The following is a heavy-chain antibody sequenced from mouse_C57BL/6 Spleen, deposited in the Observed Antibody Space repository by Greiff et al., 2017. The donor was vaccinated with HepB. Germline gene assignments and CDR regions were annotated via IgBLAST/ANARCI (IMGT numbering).Heavy chain of an antibody. V-gene: IGHV2-5*01. CDR2: IWRGGST. Sequence: VQLQQSGPGLVQPSQSLSITCTVSGFSFTSYGIHWVRQSPGKGLEWLGVIWRGGSTDYNAAFMSRLSITKDNSKSHVFFKMNSLQADDTAIYYCAKNYYGSDYYAMDYWGQGTSVTVSS. CDR3: AKNYYGSDYYAMDY. J-gene: IGHJ4*01. CDR1: GFSFTSYG. D-gene: IGHD1-1*01.